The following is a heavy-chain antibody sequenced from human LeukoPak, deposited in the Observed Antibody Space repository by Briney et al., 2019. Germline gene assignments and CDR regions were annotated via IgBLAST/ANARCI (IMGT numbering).Heavy chain of an antibody. CDR1: GGSISTSNYY. J-gene: IGHJ4*02. D-gene: IGHD5-12*01. CDR2: IFYSGST. V-gene: IGHV4-39*07. Sequence: ASETLSLTCTVSGGSISTSNYYWGWIRQPPGKGLEWIGNIFYSGSTYYSPSLKSRVTISLDTSRNQFSLKLNSVTAADTAVYYCARLRWLRLGAFDYWGQGTLVTVSS. CDR3: ARLRWLRLGAFDY.